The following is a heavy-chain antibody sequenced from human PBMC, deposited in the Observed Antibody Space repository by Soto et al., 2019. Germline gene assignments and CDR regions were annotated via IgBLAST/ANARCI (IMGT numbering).Heavy chain of an antibody. J-gene: IGHJ3*01. D-gene: IGHD3-10*01. CDR3: ARLPGVRGVFDGFNV. Sequence: GESLKISCKGSGYSFAGYWIGWVRPMPGKGLHGMGVIQPGHSPPRHSPAFHGQATTSADKPISTAYLQWSSLKASDTAMYFCARLPGVRGVFDGFNVWGQGTMVTVSS. CDR2: IQPGHSPP. V-gene: IGHV5-51*01. CDR1: GYSFAGYW.